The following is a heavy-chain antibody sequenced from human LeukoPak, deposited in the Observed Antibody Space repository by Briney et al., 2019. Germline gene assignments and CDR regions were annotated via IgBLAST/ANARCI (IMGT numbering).Heavy chain of an antibody. CDR1: GGSSSSGGYY. D-gene: IGHD2-2*01. V-gene: IGHV4-30-2*01. CDR2: IYHSGST. J-gene: IGHJ6*03. Sequence: PSQTLSLTGTVSGGSSSSGGYYWSWIRQPPGKGLEWIGYIYHSGSTYYNPSLKSRVTISVDRSKNQFSLKPSSVTAADTAVYYCARDSNHVPAAIDYYYMDVWGKGTTVTVSS. CDR3: ARDSNHVPAAIDYYYMDV.